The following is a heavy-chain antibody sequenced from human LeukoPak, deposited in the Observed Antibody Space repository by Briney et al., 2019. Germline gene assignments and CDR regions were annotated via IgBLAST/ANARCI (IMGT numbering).Heavy chain of an antibody. CDR3: ARVPRGYSYGLLDY. CDR1: GGSISSGDYY. J-gene: IGHJ4*02. Sequence: PSETLSLTCTVSGGSISSGDYYWSWIRQPPGKGREWIGYVYYSGSTYYNPSLKSRVTISVDTSKNQFSLKLSSVTAADTAVYYCARVPRGYSYGLLDYWGQGTLVTVSS. CDR2: VYYSGST. V-gene: IGHV4-30-4*08. D-gene: IGHD5-18*01.